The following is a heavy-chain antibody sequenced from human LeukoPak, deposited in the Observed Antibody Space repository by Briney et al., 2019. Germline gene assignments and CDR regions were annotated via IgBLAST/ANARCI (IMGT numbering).Heavy chain of an antibody. V-gene: IGHV4-38-2*02. CDR3: ARSSVTGYYYGMDV. J-gene: IGHJ6*02. D-gene: IGHD6-19*01. Sequence: SETLSLTCTVSGYSISSGYYWGWIRQPPGKGLEWIGSIYHSGSTYYNPSLKSRVTISVDTSKNQFSLKLSSVTAADTAVYYCARSSVTGYYYGMDVWGQGTTVTVSS. CDR2: IYHSGST. CDR1: GYSISSGYY.